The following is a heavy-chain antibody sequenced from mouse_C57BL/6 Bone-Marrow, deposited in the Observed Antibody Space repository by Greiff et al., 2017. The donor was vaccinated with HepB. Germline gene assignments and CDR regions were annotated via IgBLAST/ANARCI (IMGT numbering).Heavy chain of an antibody. CDR3: AIKGQTGTWYFDV. CDR2: IDPSDSYT. Sequence: VQLQQPGAELVRPGTSVKLSCKASGYTFTSYWMHWVKQRPGQGLEWIGVIDPSDSYTNYNQKFKGKATLTVDTSSSTAYMQLSSLTSEDSAVYYCAIKGQTGTWYFDVWGTGTTVTVSS. CDR1: GYTFTSYW. D-gene: IGHD4-1*01. V-gene: IGHV1-59*01. J-gene: IGHJ1*03.